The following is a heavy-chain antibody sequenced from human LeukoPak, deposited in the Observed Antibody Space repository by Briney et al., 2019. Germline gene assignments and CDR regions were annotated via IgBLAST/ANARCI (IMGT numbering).Heavy chain of an antibody. CDR3: ARVRQWLFDY. D-gene: IGHD6-19*01. CDR2: IYTSGST. V-gene: IGHV4-4*07. Sequence: PSETLSLTCTVAGGSISSYYWSWIRQPAGKGLEWIGRIYTSGSTNYNPSLKSRVTISVDKSKNQFSLKLSSVTAADTAVYYCARVRQWLFDYWGQGTLVTVSS. CDR1: GGSISSYY. J-gene: IGHJ4*02.